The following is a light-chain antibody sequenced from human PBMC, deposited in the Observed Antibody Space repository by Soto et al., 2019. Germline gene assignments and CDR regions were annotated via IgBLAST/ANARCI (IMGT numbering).Light chain of an antibody. V-gene: IGKV3-15*01. J-gene: IGKJ2*01. CDR3: QQYKNWPPYT. CDR1: QSIRSN. CDR2: GAS. Sequence: EIVLTQSPGTLSLSPGDRATLSCRASQSIRSNFLAWYQQKPGQAPRLLISGASTRATGIPAGFSGSGSGTEFTLTISSLQSEDFAVYYCQQYKNWPPYTFGQGTKVDIK.